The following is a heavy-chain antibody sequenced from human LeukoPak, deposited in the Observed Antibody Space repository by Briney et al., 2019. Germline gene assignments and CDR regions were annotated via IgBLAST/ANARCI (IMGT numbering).Heavy chain of an antibody. CDR1: GFTFSSYS. D-gene: IGHD5-24*01. Sequence: GGSLRLSCAASGFTFSSYSMNWVRQAPGKGLEWVSSISSSSSYIYYADSVKGRFTISRDNAKNSLYLQMNSLRAEDTAVYYCARAVQEMATFPTDYWGQGTLVTVSS. CDR3: ARAVQEMATFPTDY. V-gene: IGHV3-21*01. CDR2: ISSSSSYI. J-gene: IGHJ4*02.